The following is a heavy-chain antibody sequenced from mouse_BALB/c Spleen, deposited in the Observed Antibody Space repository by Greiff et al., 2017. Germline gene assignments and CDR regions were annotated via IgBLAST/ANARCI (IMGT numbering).Heavy chain of an antibody. CDR1: GYTFTSYW. V-gene: IGHV1-7*01. D-gene: IGHD2-1*01. J-gene: IGHJ1*01. CDR2: INPSTGYT. Sequence: VKLVESGAELAKPGASVKMSCKASGYTFTSYWMHWVKQRPGQGLEWIGYINPSTGYTEYNQKFKDKATLTADKSSSTAYMQLSSLTSEDSAVYYCARREGKSRYFDVWGAGTTVTVSS. CDR3: ARREGKSRYFDV.